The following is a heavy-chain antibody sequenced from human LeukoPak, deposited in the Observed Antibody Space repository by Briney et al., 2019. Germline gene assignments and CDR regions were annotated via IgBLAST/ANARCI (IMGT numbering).Heavy chain of an antibody. D-gene: IGHD2-2*01. CDR3: ARAGETVLVPGANNLFDY. CDR1: GFTFSNYA. J-gene: IGHJ4*02. Sequence: GGSLRLSCAASGFTFSNYAMHWVRQAPGKGLEWAAVISYDGGNKYHADSVKGRFTISRDNSKNTLYLHMNSLRAEDTAVYYCARAGETVLVPGANNLFDYWSQGTLVTVSS. V-gene: IGHV3-30-3*01. CDR2: ISYDGGNK.